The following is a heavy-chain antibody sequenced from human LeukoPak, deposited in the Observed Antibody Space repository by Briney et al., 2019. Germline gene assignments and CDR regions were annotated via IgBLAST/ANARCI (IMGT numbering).Heavy chain of an antibody. CDR2: INHSGST. D-gene: IGHD1/OR15-1a*01. CDR1: GGSFSGYY. Sequence: SETLSLTCAVYGGSFSGYYWSWIRQPPGRGLEWIGEINHSGSTNYNPSLKSRVTMSVDTSKNQFSLKLSSVTAADTAVYYCAREGTNYYYYYGMDVWGQGTTVTVSS. CDR3: AREGTNYYYYYGMDV. V-gene: IGHV4-34*01. J-gene: IGHJ6*02.